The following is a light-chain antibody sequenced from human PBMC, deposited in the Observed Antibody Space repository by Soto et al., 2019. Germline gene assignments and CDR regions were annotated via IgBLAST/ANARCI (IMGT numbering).Light chain of an antibody. V-gene: IGKV3-15*01. Sequence: EIVMTQSPATLSVSPGERATLSCRASQSVSSTFAWYQQKPGQAPRLLIYGASTRATGIPARFSGSGSGTEFTLTISSLQSEDFALYHCQQYKDWPLTFGGGTKVEIK. CDR1: QSVSST. J-gene: IGKJ4*01. CDR3: QQYKDWPLT. CDR2: GAS.